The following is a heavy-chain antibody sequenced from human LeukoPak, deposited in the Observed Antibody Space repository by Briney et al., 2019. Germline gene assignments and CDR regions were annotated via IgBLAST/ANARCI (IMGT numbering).Heavy chain of an antibody. CDR1: GLTIGSRY. V-gene: IGHV3-48*02. CDR3: ASSDY. Sequence: GESLRLSCVASGLTIGSRYMNWVRQAPGKGLEWVSHISSSSRTIFYADSVKGRFTISRDNAKNSLYLQMNSLRDEDTAVYYCASSDYWGQGTLVTVSS. CDR2: ISSSSRTI. J-gene: IGHJ4*02.